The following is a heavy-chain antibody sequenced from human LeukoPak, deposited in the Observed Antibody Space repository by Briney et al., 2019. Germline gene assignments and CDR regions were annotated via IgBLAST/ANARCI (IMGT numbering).Heavy chain of an antibody. V-gene: IGHV4-34*01. CDR1: GGSFSGYY. CDR2: INHSASA. D-gene: IGHD3-10*01. Sequence: PSEPLSLTCAVYGGSFSGYYWNWIRQPPGKGLEWIGEINHSASANYSPSLKSRVTISLDTSKNQFSLRLSFVAAADTSVYYCYHRNYGSGTVFWGQGTLVTVSS. J-gene: IGHJ4*02. CDR3: YHRNYGSGTVF.